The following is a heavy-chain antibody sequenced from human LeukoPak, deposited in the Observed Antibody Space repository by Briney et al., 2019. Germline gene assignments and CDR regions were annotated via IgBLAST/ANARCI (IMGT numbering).Heavy chain of an antibody. V-gene: IGHV1-69*13. CDR2: IIPIFGTA. CDR1: GGTFSSYA. D-gene: IGHD1-26*01. CDR3: ARDGVVGAKDY. J-gene: IGHJ4*02. Sequence: ASVKVSCKASGGTFSSYAISWVRQAPGQGLEWMGGIIPIFGTANYAQKFQGRVTITADESTSTAYMELSSLGSEDTAVYYCARDGVVGAKDYWGQGTLVTVSS.